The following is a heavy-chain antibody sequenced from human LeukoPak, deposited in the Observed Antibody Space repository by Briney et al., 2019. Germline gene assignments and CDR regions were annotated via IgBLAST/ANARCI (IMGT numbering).Heavy chain of an antibody. CDR3: APVPPGSGSYPVGY. V-gene: IGHV3-21*01. CDR2: ISSSSSYI. Sequence: AGGSLRLSCAASGFTFSSFAINWVRQAPGKGLEWVSSISSSSSYIYYADSVKGRFTISRDNAKNSLYLQMNSLRAEDTAVYYCAPVPPGSGSYPVGYWGQGTLVTVSS. CDR1: GFTFSSFA. D-gene: IGHD1-26*01. J-gene: IGHJ4*02.